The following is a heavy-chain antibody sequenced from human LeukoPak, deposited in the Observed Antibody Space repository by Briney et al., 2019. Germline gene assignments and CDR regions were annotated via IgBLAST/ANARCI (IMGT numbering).Heavy chain of an antibody. J-gene: IGHJ3*02. CDR2: IYTSWST. Sequence: SETLSLTCTVSGGSISSYYWSWIRHPAGKGLEWIGRIYTSWSTNYNPSLKSRVTMSVDTSKNQFSLKLSSVTAADTAVYYCASIVVVTAADPSDAFDIWGQGTMVTVSS. V-gene: IGHV4-4*07. D-gene: IGHD2-21*02. CDR1: GGSISSYY. CDR3: ASIVVVTAADPSDAFDI.